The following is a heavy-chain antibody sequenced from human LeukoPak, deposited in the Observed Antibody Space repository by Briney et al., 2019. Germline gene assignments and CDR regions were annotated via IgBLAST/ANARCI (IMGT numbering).Heavy chain of an antibody. V-gene: IGHV3-11*01. CDR1: GFTLSDYY. D-gene: IGHD5-12*01. CDR2: ITSTGDDI. CDR3: ASDIVATSGDF. Sequence: PGGSLRLSCAASGFTLSDYYMSWIRQAPGKGLEWVAYITSTGDDIYYADSVRGRFTISRDNAKNALFLRMTSPRVEDTATYYCASDIVATSGDFWGQGTLVSVSS. J-gene: IGHJ4*02.